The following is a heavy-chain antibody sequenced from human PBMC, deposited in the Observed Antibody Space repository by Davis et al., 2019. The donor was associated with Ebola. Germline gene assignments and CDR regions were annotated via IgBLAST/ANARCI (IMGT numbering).Heavy chain of an antibody. Sequence: GESLKISCAASGFTFSNYDMSWVRQAPGKGLVWVARMNERGSRTDYGVSVRGRFTISRDTAKNTLFLQMNSLRAEDTAIYYCAKDFGGPVDSWGQGTLVTVSS. V-gene: IGHV3-74*01. CDR3: AKDFGGPVDS. CDR2: MNERGSRT. CDR1: GFTFSNYD. D-gene: IGHD3-3*01. J-gene: IGHJ4*02.